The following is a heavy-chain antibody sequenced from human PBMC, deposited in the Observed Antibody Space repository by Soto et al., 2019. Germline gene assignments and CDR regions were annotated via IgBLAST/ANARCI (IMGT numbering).Heavy chain of an antibody. V-gene: IGHV4-30-4*01. J-gene: IGHJ4*02. D-gene: IGHD5-18*01. CDR3: ATESGSTYGYFDH. CDR1: GGSVTSDEDY. Sequence: SETLSLTCTVSGGSVTSDEDYWTWIRQSPGKGLEWIGYISNSGSTGYNPSLKTRLSMSVDRSKNQFTLRLTSVTAADTAVYLCATESGSTYGYFDHWGQGTQVTVSS. CDR2: ISNSGST.